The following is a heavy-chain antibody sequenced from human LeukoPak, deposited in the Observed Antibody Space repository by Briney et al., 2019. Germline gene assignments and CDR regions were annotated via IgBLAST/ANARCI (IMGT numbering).Heavy chain of an antibody. CDR1: GGSFSGYY. CDR3: ARAPTFSGWFDY. CDR2: IYHSGST. D-gene: IGHD6-19*01. V-gene: IGHV4-34*01. Sequence: SETLSLTCAVYGGSFSGYYWSWIRQPTGKGLEWIGSIYHSGSTYYNPSLKSRVTISVDTSKNQFSLKLSSVTAADTAVYYCARAPTFSGWFDYWGQGTLVTVSS. J-gene: IGHJ4*02.